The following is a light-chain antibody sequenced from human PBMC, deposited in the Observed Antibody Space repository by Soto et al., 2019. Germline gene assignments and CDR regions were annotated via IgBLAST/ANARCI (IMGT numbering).Light chain of an antibody. J-gene: IGKJ5*01. Sequence: DIVLTQSPGTLCLSPGERATLSCRASQSVGSNYLAWYQQKPGQAPRLLIYGASSRATGIPDRFSGSGSGTDFTLTISRLAPEDFAVYYCQQYVSSPPSITFGQGTRLEIK. CDR2: GAS. V-gene: IGKV3-20*01. CDR1: QSVGSNY. CDR3: QQYVSSPPSIT.